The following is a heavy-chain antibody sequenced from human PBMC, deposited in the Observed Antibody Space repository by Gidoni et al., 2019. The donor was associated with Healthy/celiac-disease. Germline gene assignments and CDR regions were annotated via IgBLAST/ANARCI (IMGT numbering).Heavy chain of an antibody. J-gene: IGHJ4*02. CDR1: GFHFSRYA. D-gene: IGHD3-22*01. CDR2: ISGSCCST. CDR3: AKTFYYSSCYPFDY. Sequence: EVQLLESGGGLVQHGGSRRISCAASGFHFSRYAMIWVRQAPGKGLDWVSAISGSCCSTYYAGSVQGRFTISRDNSKNTLYLQMTSLRAEDTAVYYCAKTFYYSSCYPFDYWGQGTLVTVSS. V-gene: IGHV3-23*01.